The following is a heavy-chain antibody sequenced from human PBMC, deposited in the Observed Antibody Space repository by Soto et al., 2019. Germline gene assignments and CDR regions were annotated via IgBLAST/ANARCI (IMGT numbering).Heavy chain of an antibody. CDR1: GYTFTSHY. Sequence: QVQLVQSGAEVKKPGASVKVSCKASGYTFTSHYIHWVRQAPGQGLEWMGIINSSGGHTYYAQKFQGRVALISDTSTSTVYMELSSLRSEGTAVYYCARDLLAAGSDALDIWGQGTMVTVSS. CDR2: INSSGGHT. V-gene: IGHV1-46*01. CDR3: ARDLLAAGSDALDI. J-gene: IGHJ3*02. D-gene: IGHD6-13*01.